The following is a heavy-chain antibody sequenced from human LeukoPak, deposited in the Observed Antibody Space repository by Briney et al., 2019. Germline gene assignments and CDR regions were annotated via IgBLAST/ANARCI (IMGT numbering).Heavy chain of an antibody. J-gene: IGHJ4*02. V-gene: IGHV1-18*01. CDR3: ARDTSGSFHIIDY. Sequence: KLQGRVTMTTDTSTSTAYMELRSLRSDDTAVYYCARDTSGSFHIIDYWGQGTLVTVSS. D-gene: IGHD1-26*01.